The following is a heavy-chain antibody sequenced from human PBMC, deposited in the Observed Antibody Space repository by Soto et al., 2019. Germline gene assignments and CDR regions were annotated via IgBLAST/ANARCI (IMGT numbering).Heavy chain of an antibody. D-gene: IGHD4-17*01. V-gene: IGHV1-3*01. CDR2: INAGNGNT. Sequence: GASVKVSCKASGYTFTSYAMHWARQAPGQRLEWMGWINAGNGNTKYSQKFQGRVTITRDTSASTAYMELSSLRSEDTAVYYCARGGTYGDYVIAHYWGQGTLVTVSS. CDR1: GYTFTSYA. J-gene: IGHJ4*02. CDR3: ARGGTYGDYVIAHY.